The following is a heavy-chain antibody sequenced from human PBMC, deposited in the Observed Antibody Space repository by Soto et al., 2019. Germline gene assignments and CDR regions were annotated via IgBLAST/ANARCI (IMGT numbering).Heavy chain of an antibody. J-gene: IGHJ6*01. V-gene: IGHV2-5*02. CDR1: GLSLSTTGVG. CDR3: VQSRCGGDCLQSYSSHSYYGLDV. Sequence: QITLKESGPTLVKPTQTLTLTCTFSGLSLSTTGVGVGWIRQPPGKALEWLALIYWGDDKRYSPSLKSRLTITKDTSKNQVVLTMTNMDPVDTATYYCVQSRCGGDCLQSYSSHSYYGLDVW. D-gene: IGHD2-21*02. CDR2: IYWGDDK.